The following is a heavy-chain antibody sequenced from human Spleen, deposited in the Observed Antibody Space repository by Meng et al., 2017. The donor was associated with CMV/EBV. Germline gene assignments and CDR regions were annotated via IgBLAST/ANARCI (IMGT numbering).Heavy chain of an antibody. V-gene: IGHV4-59*01. CDR2: IYYSGST. CDR1: GGSISSYY. J-gene: IGHJ4*02. D-gene: IGHD6-6*01. CDR3: ARMFSGQVEYSSSSRDY. Sequence: SGGSISSYYWSWIRQPPGKGLEWIWYIYYSGSTNYNPYLKSRVTISVDTSKNQFSLKLSSVTAADTAVYYCARMFSGQVEYSSSSRDYWGQGTLVTVSS.